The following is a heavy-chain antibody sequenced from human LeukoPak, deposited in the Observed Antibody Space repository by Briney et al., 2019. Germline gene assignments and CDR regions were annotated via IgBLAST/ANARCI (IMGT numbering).Heavy chain of an antibody. V-gene: IGHV3-33*01. CDR1: GFTFGNYD. CDR3: ARDPTPYYDFWSGYHYGMDV. Sequence: GGSLRLSCAVSGFTFGNYDMHWVRQTPGKGLEWVAVIWHDGSKEFYVDSVKGRFTISRDNSKNTLYLQMNSLRAEDTAVYYCARDPTPYYDFWSGYHYGMDVWGQGTTVTVSS. CDR2: IWHDGSKE. J-gene: IGHJ6*02. D-gene: IGHD3-3*01.